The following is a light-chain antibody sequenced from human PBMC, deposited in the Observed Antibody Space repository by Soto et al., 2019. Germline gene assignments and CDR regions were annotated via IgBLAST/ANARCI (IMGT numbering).Light chain of an antibody. V-gene: IGLV2-8*01. CDR1: SSDVGGYNY. CDR2: RVT. J-gene: IGLJ2*01. CDR3: FSYRSTGILL. Sequence: QSALTQPPSASGSPGQSVTISCTGTSSDVGGYNYVSWYQQHPGKAPKLLMFRVTERPSGVPDRFSGSKSGNTASLTVSGLQAEDEADYYCFSYRSTGILLFGGGTKLTVL.